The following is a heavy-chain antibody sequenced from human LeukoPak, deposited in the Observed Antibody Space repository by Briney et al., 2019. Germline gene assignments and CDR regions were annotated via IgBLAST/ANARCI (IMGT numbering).Heavy chain of an antibody. D-gene: IGHD3-10*01. Sequence: GGSLRLSCAGSGFTGSGFTFSNYAMSWVRQAPGKGLEWVSAISGSGGSTYYADSVKGRFTISRDTSKNTLYLQMNSLRAEDTAVYYCAKDGTYGSGSLYFFDSWGQGTLVTVSS. CDR3: AKDGTYGSGSLYFFDS. V-gene: IGHV3-23*01. J-gene: IGHJ4*02. CDR2: ISGSGGST. CDR1: GFTGSGFTFSNYA.